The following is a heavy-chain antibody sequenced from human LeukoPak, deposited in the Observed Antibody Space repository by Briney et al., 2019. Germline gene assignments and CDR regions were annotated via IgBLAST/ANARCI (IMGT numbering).Heavy chain of an antibody. Sequence: SETLSLTCAVYGGSFSSYYWSWIRQPPGKGLEWIGEINHSGSTNYNPSLKSRVTISVDTSKNQFSLKLSSVTAADTAVYYCARQRWVRGVIKTYYYYMDVWGKGTTVTISS. V-gene: IGHV4-34*01. J-gene: IGHJ6*03. D-gene: IGHD3-10*01. CDR1: GGSFSSYY. CDR2: INHSGST. CDR3: ARQRWVRGVIKTYYYYMDV.